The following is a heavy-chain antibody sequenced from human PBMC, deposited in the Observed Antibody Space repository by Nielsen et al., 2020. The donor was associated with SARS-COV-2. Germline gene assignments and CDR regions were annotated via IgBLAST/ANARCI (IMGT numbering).Heavy chain of an antibody. V-gene: IGHV3-30*04. CDR3: AKDRIGAGGYGWRLDYFDY. CDR1: GFTFSSYA. D-gene: IGHD5-12*01. CDR2: ISYDGSNK. Sequence: GESLKISCAASGFTFSSYAMHWVRQAPGKGLEWVAVISYDGSNKYYADSVKGRFTISRDNSKNTLYLQMNSLRAEDTAVYYCAKDRIGAGGYGWRLDYFDYWGQGTLVTVSS. J-gene: IGHJ4*02.